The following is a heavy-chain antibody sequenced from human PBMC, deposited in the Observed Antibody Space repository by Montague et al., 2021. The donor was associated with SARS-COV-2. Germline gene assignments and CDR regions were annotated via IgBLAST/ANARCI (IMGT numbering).Heavy chain of an antibody. V-gene: IGHV4-61*02. CDR1: GGSISSGSYY. J-gene: IGHJ6*03. Sequence: TLSLTCTVSGGSISSGSYYWSWIRQPAGKGLEWVGRIYTSGSTNYNPSLKSRVTISVDTSKNQFSLKLSSVTAADTAVYYCARSPGGYCSSTSCYAYYYYYMDVWGKGTTVTVSS. D-gene: IGHD2-2*01. CDR2: IYTSGST. CDR3: ARSPGGYCSSTSCYAYYYYYMDV.